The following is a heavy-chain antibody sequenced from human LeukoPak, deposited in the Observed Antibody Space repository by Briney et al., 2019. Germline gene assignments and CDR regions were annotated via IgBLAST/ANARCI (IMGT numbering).Heavy chain of an antibody. CDR1: GGTFIIYA. CDR3: ARAPRVVGVVSYYYYYYMDV. J-gene: IGHJ6*03. Sequence: SVTVSCKASGGTFIIYAISWVRQAPGQGLDWMGGIIPIFGTANYAQKFRGRVTITTDESTSTAYMEPSSLRSEDTAVYYCARAPRVVGVVSYYYYYYMDVWGKGTTVTVSS. D-gene: IGHD3-3*01. V-gene: IGHV1-69*05. CDR2: IIPIFGTA.